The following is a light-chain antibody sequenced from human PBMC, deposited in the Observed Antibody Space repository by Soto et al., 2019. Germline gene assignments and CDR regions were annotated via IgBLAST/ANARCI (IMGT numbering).Light chain of an antibody. CDR3: SSYTSSSVV. Sequence: QSALTQPASVSGSPGQSITISCTGTSSDVGGYNYVSWYQQHPGKAPKLMIYDVSNRPSGVSNSFSGSKSGNTASLTISGLQAEDEADYYCSSYTSSSVVFGGGTKLTVL. V-gene: IGLV2-14*01. CDR1: SSDVGGYNY. CDR2: DVS. J-gene: IGLJ2*01.